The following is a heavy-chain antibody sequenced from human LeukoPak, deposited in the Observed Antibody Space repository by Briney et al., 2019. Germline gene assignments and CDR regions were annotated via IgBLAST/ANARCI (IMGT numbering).Heavy chain of an antibody. Sequence: PGGSLRLSCAASGFTFSSYEMNWVRQAPGKGQEWVSYISSSGSTIYYADSVKGRFTISRDNAKNSLYLQMNSLRAEDTAVYYCARGSIVVVTGDYWGQGTLVTVSS. CDR1: GFTFSSYE. J-gene: IGHJ4*02. CDR2: ISSSGSTI. V-gene: IGHV3-48*03. CDR3: ARGSIVVVTGDY. D-gene: IGHD2-21*02.